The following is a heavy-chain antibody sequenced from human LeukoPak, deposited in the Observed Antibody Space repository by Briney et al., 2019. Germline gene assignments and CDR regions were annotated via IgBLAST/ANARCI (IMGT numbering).Heavy chain of an antibody. D-gene: IGHD4-17*01. CDR3: ARATVTTTFDAFDI. V-gene: IGHV1-18*01. CDR2: ISAYNGNT. J-gene: IGHJ3*02. Sequence: ASVKVSCKASGYTFTSYGISWVRQALGQGLEWMGWISAYNGNTKYAQKLQGRVTMTTDTSTSTAYMELRSLRSDDTAVYYCARATVTTTFDAFDIWGQGTMVTVSS. CDR1: GYTFTSYG.